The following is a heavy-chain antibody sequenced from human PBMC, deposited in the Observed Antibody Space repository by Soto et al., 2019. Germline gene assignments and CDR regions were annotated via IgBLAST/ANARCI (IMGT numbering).Heavy chain of an antibody. CDR1: GFTFSYHA. Sequence: QVQLVESGGGVVQPARSLRLSCAASGFTFSYHALNCVRQAPGKGLEWVAVISYDGDNKYIAESVKGRFTISRDNSKNTVSLQMNSLRAEDTAMYFCARGTTTSAFSAMDVWGQGTTVTVSS. D-gene: IGHD1-1*01. V-gene: IGHV3-30-3*01. J-gene: IGHJ6*02. CDR2: ISYDGDNK. CDR3: ARGTTTSAFSAMDV.